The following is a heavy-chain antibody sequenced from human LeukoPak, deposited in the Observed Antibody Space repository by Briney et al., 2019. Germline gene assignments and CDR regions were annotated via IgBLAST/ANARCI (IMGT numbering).Heavy chain of an antibody. Sequence: SETLSLTCAVSGGSISSYYWSWIRQPAGKGLEWIGRIDTSGSTNYNPSLKSRVSISVDTSKNQFSMKLSSVPGADTAVYYCARGVVVVAATFYIWFDPWGQGTLVTVSS. CDR3: ARGVVVVAATFYIWFDP. CDR1: GGSISSYY. J-gene: IGHJ5*02. V-gene: IGHV4-4*07. CDR2: IDTSGST. D-gene: IGHD2-15*01.